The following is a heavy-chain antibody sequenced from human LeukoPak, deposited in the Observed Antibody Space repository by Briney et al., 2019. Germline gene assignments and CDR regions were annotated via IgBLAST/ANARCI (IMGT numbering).Heavy chain of an antibody. D-gene: IGHD5/OR15-5a*01. CDR1: GFTFSSYA. J-gene: IGHJ5*02. Sequence: PTGGSLRLSSAASGFTFSSYAMHWVRQAPGKGLEYVSAISSNGGSTYYANSVKGRFTISRDNSKNTLYLQMGSLRAEDMAVYYCARRVSNWFDPWGQGTLVTVSS. V-gene: IGHV3-64*01. CDR2: ISSNGGST. CDR3: ARRVSNWFDP.